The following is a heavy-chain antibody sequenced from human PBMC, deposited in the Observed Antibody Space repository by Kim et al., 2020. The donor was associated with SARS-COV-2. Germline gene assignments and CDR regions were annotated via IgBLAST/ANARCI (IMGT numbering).Heavy chain of an antibody. J-gene: IGHJ6*02. D-gene: IGHD5-12*01. Sequence: SETLSLTWSVSGGSISVSNFFWVWFRQPPGKGLEWIASLYYNGGTYYNPSLKSRVTISGDTSKNQFSLTLSSVTAADTAVYYCARREEFSGYDGDYYFYGRDVWGQGTTVIVSS. CDR3: ARREEFSGYDGDYYFYGRDV. V-gene: IGHV4-39*01. CDR1: GGSISVSNFF. CDR2: LYYNGGT.